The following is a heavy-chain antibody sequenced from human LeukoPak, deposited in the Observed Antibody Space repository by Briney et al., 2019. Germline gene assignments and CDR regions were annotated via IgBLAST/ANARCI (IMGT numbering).Heavy chain of an antibody. CDR3: ARGLTMVRGVILLKQIALGY. CDR1: GFTFSSYG. V-gene: IGHV3-33*01. CDR2: IWYDGSNK. D-gene: IGHD3-10*01. J-gene: IGHJ4*02. Sequence: GGSLRLSCAASGFTFSSYGMHWVRQAPGKGLEWVAVIWYDGSNKYYADSVKGRFTISRDNSKNTLYLQMNSLRAEDTAVYYCARGLTMVRGVILLKQIALGYWGQGTLVTVSS.